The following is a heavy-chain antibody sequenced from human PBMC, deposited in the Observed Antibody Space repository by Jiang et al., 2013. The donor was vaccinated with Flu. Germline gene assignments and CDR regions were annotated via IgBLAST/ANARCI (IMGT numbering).Heavy chain of an antibody. CDR2: IKSKTDGGTT. V-gene: IGHV3-15*01. J-gene: IGHJ4*02. Sequence: QLVESGGGLVKPGGSLRLSCAASGFTFSNAWMSWVRQAPGKGLEWVGRIKSKTDGGTTDYAAPVKGRFTISRDDSKNTLYLQMSSLRADDTAVYYCVKDLDLYCAGDCYVFDNWGQGT. D-gene: IGHD2-21*02. CDR1: GFTFSNAW. CDR3: VKDLDLYCAGDCYVFDN.